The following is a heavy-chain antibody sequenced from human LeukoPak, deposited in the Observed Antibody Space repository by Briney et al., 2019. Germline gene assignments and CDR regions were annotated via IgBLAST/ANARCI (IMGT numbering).Heavy chain of an antibody. CDR3: ARSITSSWYGDFQH. CDR2: IYCSGST. Sequence: SETLSLTYTVSGGSMRGYFWSWIRQPPGKGLEWIGYIYCSGSTNYNPSLKSRVTISVDTSKNQFSLKLSSVTAADTAVYYCARSITSSWYGDFQHWGQGTLVTVSS. D-gene: IGHD6-13*01. J-gene: IGHJ1*01. V-gene: IGHV4-59*01. CDR1: GGSMRGYF.